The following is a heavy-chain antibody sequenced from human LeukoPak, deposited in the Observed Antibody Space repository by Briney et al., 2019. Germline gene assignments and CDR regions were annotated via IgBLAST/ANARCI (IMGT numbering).Heavy chain of an antibody. J-gene: IGHJ3*02. CDR3: ARDNSQDAFDI. Sequence: PSETLSLTCTVSGGSISSYYWSWIRQPPGKGLEWIGYIYYSGSTNYNPSLKSRVTISVDTSKNQFSLKLSSVTAADTAVYYCARDNSQDAFDIWGQGTMVTVSS. CDR1: GGSISSYY. V-gene: IGHV4-59*01. D-gene: IGHD4-23*01. CDR2: IYYSGST.